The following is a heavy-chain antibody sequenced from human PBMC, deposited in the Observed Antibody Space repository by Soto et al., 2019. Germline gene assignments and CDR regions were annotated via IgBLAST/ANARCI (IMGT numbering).Heavy chain of an antibody. CDR3: AKDIEMATIAAFDI. CDR1: GFTFDDYA. V-gene: IGHV3-9*01. Sequence: EVQLVESGGGLVQPGRSLRLSYAASGFTFDDYAMHWVRQAPGKGLEWVSGISWNSGSIGYADSVKGRFTISRDNAKNSLYLQMNSLRAEDTALYYCAKDIEMATIAAFDIWGQGTMVTVSS. CDR2: ISWNSGSI. J-gene: IGHJ3*02. D-gene: IGHD5-12*01.